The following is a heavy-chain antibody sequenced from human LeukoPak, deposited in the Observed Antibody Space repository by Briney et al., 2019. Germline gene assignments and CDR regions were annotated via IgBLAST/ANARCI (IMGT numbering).Heavy chain of an antibody. J-gene: IGHJ6*03. CDR1: GGTFSSYA. CDR3: ARVGGLEGDGYNREYYYYYMDV. V-gene: IGHV1-69*05. D-gene: IGHD5-24*01. CDR2: IIPIFGTA. Sequence: ASVKVSCKASGGTFSSYAISWVRQAPGQGLEWMGGIIPIFGTANYAQKFQGRVTITTDESTSTAYMELSSLRSEDTAVYYCARVGGLEGDGYNREYYYYYMDVWGKGTTVTVSS.